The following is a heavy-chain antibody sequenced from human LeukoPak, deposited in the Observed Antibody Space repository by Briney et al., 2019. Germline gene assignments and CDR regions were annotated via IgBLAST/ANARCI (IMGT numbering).Heavy chain of an antibody. CDR2: INPSGGST. J-gene: IGHJ4*02. Sequence: GASVKVSCKASGYTFTSYYLPWVRQPPGQGLDWMGIINPSGGSTSYAQKFQGRVTMTRDTSTTTVYMELSSLRSEDTAVYYCARDATVTTGPSGYWGQGTLVTVSS. CDR3: ARDATVTTGPSGY. D-gene: IGHD4-17*01. V-gene: IGHV1-46*01. CDR1: GYTFTSYY.